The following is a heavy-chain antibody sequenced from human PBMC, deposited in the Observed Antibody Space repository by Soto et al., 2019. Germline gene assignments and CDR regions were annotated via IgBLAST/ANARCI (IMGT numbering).Heavy chain of an antibody. Sequence: QVHLEQWGAGLLKPSETLSLTCAVYGGSLSGYFWSWVRQSPGKGLEWIGEINHRGSTNYNPSLKSRVIISADTSKHQFSLRLSSVTAADSGIYYCASYHYFDFWIGSRHYMDAWGRGTTVTVSS. D-gene: IGHD3-3*01. CDR3: ASYHYFDFWIGSRHYMDA. J-gene: IGHJ6*03. CDR2: INHRGST. V-gene: IGHV4-34*01. CDR1: GGSLSGYF.